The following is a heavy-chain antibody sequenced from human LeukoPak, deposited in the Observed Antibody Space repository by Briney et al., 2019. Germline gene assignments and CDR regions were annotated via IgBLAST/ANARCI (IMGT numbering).Heavy chain of an antibody. D-gene: IGHD5-18*01. CDR3: AKDYGDTARGY. CDR2: ISYDGSNK. V-gene: IGHV3-30*18. Sequence: GRSLRLSCAASGFTFSSYGMHWVRQAPGKGLEWVPVISYDGSNKYYADSVKGRFTISRDNSKNTLYLQMNSLRAEDTAVYYRAKDYGDTARGYRGQGTLVTVSS. J-gene: IGHJ4*02. CDR1: GFTFSSYG.